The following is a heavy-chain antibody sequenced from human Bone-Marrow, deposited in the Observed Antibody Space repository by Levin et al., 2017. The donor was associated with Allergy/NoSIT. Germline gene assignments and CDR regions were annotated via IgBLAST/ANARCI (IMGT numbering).Heavy chain of an antibody. CDR3: SKVIRGSGWYSDS. D-gene: IGHD6-19*01. Sequence: GGSLRLSCTASGFTFNSYAMNWVRQAPGEGLEWVSAISASGGSTYYADSVKGRFTISRDNSKNTLYLQMNGLRAEDTAVYYCSKVIRGSGWYSDSWGQGTLVTVSS. CDR1: GFTFNSYA. V-gene: IGHV3-23*01. J-gene: IGHJ4*02. CDR2: ISASGGST.